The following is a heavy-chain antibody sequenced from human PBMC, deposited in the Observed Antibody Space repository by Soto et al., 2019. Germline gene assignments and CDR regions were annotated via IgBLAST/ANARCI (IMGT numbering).Heavy chain of an antibody. CDR1: GGSISSGDYY. CDR2: IYCSGST. J-gene: IGHJ6*02. D-gene: IGHD2-2*01. CDR3: AREVVVPAAMGGYSYYGMDV. V-gene: IGHV4-30-4*01. Sequence: SETLSLTCTVSGGSISSGDYYWSWIRQPPGKGLEWIGYIYCSGSTYYNPSLKSRVTISVDTSKNQFSLKLSSVTAADTAVYYCAREVVVPAAMGGYSYYGMDVWGQGTTVTVSS.